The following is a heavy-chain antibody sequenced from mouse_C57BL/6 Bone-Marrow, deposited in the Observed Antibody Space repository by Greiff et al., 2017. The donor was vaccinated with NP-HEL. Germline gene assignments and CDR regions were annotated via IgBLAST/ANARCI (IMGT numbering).Heavy chain of an antibody. CDR3: ARAYPLFDY. V-gene: IGHV5-6*01. J-gene: IGHJ2*01. D-gene: IGHD2-10*01. CDR1: GFTFSSYG. Sequence: EVKVVESGGDLVKPGGSLKLSCAASGFTFSSYGMSWVRQTPDKRLEWVATISSGGSYTYYPDSVKGRVTISRDNAKNTLYLQMSSLKSEDTAMYYCARAYPLFDYWGQGTTLTVSS. CDR2: ISSGGSYT.